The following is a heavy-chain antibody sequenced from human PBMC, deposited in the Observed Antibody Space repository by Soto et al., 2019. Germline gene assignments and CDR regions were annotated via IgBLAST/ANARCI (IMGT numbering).Heavy chain of an antibody. CDR3: AKVKVAGNYYYYYMDV. V-gene: IGHV3-23*01. J-gene: IGHJ6*03. D-gene: IGHD6-19*01. CDR1: GFTFSNYA. CDR2: ISGSGGST. Sequence: GGSLRLSCAASGFTFSNYAMSWVRQAPGKGLEWVSAISGSGGSTYYADSVKGRFTISRDNSKNTLYLQMNSLRAEDTAVYYCAKVKVAGNYYYYYMDVWGKGTTVTVSS.